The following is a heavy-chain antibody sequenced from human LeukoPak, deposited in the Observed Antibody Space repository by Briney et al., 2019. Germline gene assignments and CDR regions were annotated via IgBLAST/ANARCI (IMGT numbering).Heavy chain of an antibody. CDR2: ISGSGSTT. Sequence: GGSLRLSCAASGFTLSSYDMSWVRQAPGKGLEWVSYISGSGSTTYYADSVKGRLTISRDNSRNSLYLQMNSLSTEDTALYYCARHAASGTTWSATWGQGTLVTVS. CDR3: ARHAASGTTWSAT. J-gene: IGHJ5*02. V-gene: IGHV3-48*01. D-gene: IGHD3-3*01. CDR1: GFTLSSYD.